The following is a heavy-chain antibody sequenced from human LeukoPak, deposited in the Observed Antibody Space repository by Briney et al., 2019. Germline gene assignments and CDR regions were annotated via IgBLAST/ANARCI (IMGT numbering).Heavy chain of an antibody. V-gene: IGHV3-30*18. J-gene: IGHJ4*02. CDR2: ISYDGSNK. Sequence: GGSLRLSCAASGFTFSSYGMHWVRQAPGKGLEWVAVISYDGSNKYYADSVKGRFTISRDNSKNTLYLQMDSLRAEDTALYYCAKDIAAAGPGGLDYWGQGTLVTVSS. CDR1: GFTFSSYG. CDR3: AKDIAAAGPGGLDY. D-gene: IGHD6-13*01.